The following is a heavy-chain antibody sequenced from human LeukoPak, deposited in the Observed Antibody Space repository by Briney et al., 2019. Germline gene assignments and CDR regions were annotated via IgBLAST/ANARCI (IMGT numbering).Heavy chain of an antibody. CDR3: ARGLTAIHFDY. J-gene: IGHJ4*02. CDR1: GFTFGDYA. CDR2: IYSGGST. V-gene: IGHV3-66*01. Sequence: PGRSLRLSCTASGFTFGDYAMSWVRQAPGKGLEWVSVIYSGGSTYYADSVKGRFTISRDNSKNTLYLQMNSLRAEDTAVYYCARGLTAIHFDYWGQGTLVTVSS. D-gene: IGHD5-18*01.